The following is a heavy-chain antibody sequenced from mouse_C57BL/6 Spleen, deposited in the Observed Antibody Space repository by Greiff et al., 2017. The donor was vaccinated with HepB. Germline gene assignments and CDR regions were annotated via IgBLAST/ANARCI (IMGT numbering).Heavy chain of an antibody. Sequence: EVQVVESGGGLVKPGGSLKLSCAASGFTFSSYAMSWVRQTPEKRLEWVATISDGGSYTYYPDNVKGRFTISRDNAKNNLYLQMSHLKSEDTAMYYCAREHYYGSSSFDYWGQGTTLTVSS. J-gene: IGHJ2*01. CDR1: GFTFSSYA. D-gene: IGHD1-1*01. CDR3: AREHYYGSSSFDY. CDR2: ISDGGSYT. V-gene: IGHV5-4*01.